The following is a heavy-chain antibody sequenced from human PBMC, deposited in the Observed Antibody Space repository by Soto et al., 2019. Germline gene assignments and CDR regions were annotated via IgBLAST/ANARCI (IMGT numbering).Heavy chain of an antibody. CDR2: IIPIFGTA. J-gene: IGHJ6*02. CDR1: GGTFSSYA. V-gene: IGHV1-69*01. Sequence: QVQLVQSGAEVKKPGSSVKVSCKASGGTFSSYAISWARQAPGQGLEWMGGIIPIFGTANYAQKFQGRVTITADESTRTAYMELSSLRSVGTAVSSCSMSGYCSGGSCYSNYYYHGMDVSGQGPTVTVSS. CDR3: SMSGYCSGGSCYSNYYYHGMDV. D-gene: IGHD2-15*01.